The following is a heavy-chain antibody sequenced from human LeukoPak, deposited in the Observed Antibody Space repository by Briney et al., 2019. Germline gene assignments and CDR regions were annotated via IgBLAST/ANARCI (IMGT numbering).Heavy chain of an antibody. CDR3: AVVGASLDC. CDR1: GFTFDDYA. D-gene: IGHD1-26*01. CDR2: ISWDGGNT. V-gene: IGHV3-43D*03. J-gene: IGHJ4*02. Sequence: GGSLRLSCAASGFTFDDYAMHWVRQAPGKGLEWVSLISWDGGNTYYADSVKGRFTISRDNSKSSLYLQMNSLTAEDTALYYCAVVGASLDCWGQGTLVTVSS.